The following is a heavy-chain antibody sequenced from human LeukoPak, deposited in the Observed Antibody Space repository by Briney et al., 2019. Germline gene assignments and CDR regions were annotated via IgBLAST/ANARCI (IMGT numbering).Heavy chain of an antibody. CDR1: GYTFTSYA. V-gene: IGHV1-3*01. CDR2: INAGNGNT. Sequence: ASVKVSCKASGYTFTSYALHWVRQAPGQRLEWMGWINAGNGNTKYSQKFQGRVTITRDTSASTAYMELSSPRSEDTAVYYCARVAVVPAVNFDYWGQGTLVTVSS. J-gene: IGHJ4*02. CDR3: ARVAVVPAVNFDY. D-gene: IGHD2-2*01.